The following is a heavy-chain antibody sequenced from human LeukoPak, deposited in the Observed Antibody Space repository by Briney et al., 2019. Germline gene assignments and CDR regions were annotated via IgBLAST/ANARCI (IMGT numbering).Heavy chain of an antibody. CDR2: IYYSGST. CDR1: GGSISSSSYY. CDR3: ARDRRTYYDFWSGPYDAFDI. D-gene: IGHD3-3*01. V-gene: IGHV4-39*02. Sequence: SETLSLTYTVSGGSISSSSYYWGWIRQPPGKGLEWIGSIYYSGSTYYNPSLKSRVTISVDTSKNQFSLKLSSVTTADTAVYYCARDRRTYYDFWSGPYDAFDIWGQGTMVTVSS. J-gene: IGHJ3*02.